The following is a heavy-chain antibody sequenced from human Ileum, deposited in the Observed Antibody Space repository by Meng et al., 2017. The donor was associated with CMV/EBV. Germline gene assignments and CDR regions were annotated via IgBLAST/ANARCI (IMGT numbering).Heavy chain of an antibody. J-gene: IGHJ4*02. Sequence: CAVYGASFSENYWSWVRQTPGKGLEWIGETSQNGGTNYNPSLKSRVTISLDRFSSQVSLKLSSVTAADTAVYYCARRVAGGKYYFDYWGQGALVIVSS. CDR1: GASFSENY. V-gene: IGHV4-34*01. CDR2: TSQNGGT. CDR3: ARRVAGGKYYFDY. D-gene: IGHD6-19*01.